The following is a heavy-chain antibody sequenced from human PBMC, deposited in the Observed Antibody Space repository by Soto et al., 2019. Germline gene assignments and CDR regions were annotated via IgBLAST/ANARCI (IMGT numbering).Heavy chain of an antibody. CDR1: GFTFSSYA. Sequence: HPGGSLRLSCAASGFTFSSYAMSWVRQAPGKGLEWVSAISGSGGSTYYADSVKGRFTISRDNSKNTLYLQMNSLRAEDTAVYYCAKESFYDSSGYYVYWGQGTLVTVSS. J-gene: IGHJ4*02. CDR2: ISGSGGST. V-gene: IGHV3-23*01. CDR3: AKESFYDSSGYYVY. D-gene: IGHD3-22*01.